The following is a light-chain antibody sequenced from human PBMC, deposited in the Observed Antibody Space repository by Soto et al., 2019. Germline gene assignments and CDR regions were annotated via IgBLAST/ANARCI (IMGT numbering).Light chain of an antibody. Sequence: QSALTQPPSASGSPGQSVTISCTGTNSDAGGSTYVSWYQQHPGKAPKLVIYEVIKRPSGVPDRFSGSRSGNTASLTVSGLQAEDEADYYCSSNLGGTKLQMSGRGTKLTVL. V-gene: IGLV2-8*01. CDR3: SSNLGGTKLQM. CDR2: EVI. CDR1: NSDAGGSTY. J-gene: IGLJ3*02.